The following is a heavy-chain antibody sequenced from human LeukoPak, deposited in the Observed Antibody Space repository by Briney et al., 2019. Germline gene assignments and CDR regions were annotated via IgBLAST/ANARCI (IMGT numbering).Heavy chain of an antibody. J-gene: IGHJ4*02. Sequence: GASVKVSCKASGGTSNSHAISWVRQAPGQGLEWMGRIIPNLGTTNRAQNFQGRVTLTADKSTNTACMELTSLSSDDTAVYYCATTNDGGGYQWGDFFDFWGQGTLVTVSS. CDR1: GGTSNSHA. D-gene: IGHD3-22*01. CDR3: ATTNDGGGYQWGDFFDF. V-gene: IGHV1-69*04. CDR2: IIPNLGTT.